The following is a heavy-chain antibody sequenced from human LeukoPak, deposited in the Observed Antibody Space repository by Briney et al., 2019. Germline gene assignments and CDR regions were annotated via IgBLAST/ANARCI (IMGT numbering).Heavy chain of an antibody. D-gene: IGHD3-22*01. V-gene: IGHV4-4*02. CDR2: IYHSGST. CDR3: ARRGCYYDSSGYYQAFAY. CDR1: GGSISSSNW. Sequence: SGTLSLTCAVSGGSISSSNWWSWVRQPPGKGLEWIGEIYHSGSTNYNPSLKSRVTISVDKSKNQFSLKLSSVTAADTAVYYCARRGCYYDSSGYYQAFAYWGQGTLVTVSS. J-gene: IGHJ4*02.